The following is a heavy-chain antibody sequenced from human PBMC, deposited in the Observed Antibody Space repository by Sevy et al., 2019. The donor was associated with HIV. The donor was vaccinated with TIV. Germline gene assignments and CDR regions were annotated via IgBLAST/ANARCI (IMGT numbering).Heavy chain of an antibody. CDR1: GFTFSSYA. V-gene: IGHV3-23*01. CDR2: IRDSGEST. CDR3: ATGGDFWSGYSNDAFDI. Sequence: GGSLRLSCAASGFTFSSYAMSWFRQAPGKGLEWVSTIRDSGESTYNADSVKGRFTISRDNSKNMLYLQMNSLRADDTAVYYCATGGDFWSGYSNDAFDIWGQGTMVTVSS. J-gene: IGHJ3*02. D-gene: IGHD3-3*01.